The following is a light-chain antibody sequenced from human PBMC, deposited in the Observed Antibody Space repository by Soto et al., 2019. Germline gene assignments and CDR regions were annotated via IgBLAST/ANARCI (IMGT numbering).Light chain of an antibody. CDR1: QTISSW. V-gene: IGKV1-5*03. Sequence: DIQMTQSPSTLSASVGDRVAVTCRASQTISSWLAWYQQKPGKAPNLLIYKASSLQSGVPSRFSGSGSGTEFTLTISSLQPDDFATYSCQQYNSYPFKFGQGNKLEIK. J-gene: IGKJ2*01. CDR2: KAS. CDR3: QQYNSYPFK.